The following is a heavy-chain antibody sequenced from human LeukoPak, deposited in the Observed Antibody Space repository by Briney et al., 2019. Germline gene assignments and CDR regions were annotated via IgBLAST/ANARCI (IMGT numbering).Heavy chain of an antibody. V-gene: IGHV4-59*08. CDR3: ARGLRFLETYYMDV. J-gene: IGHJ6*03. Sequence: SSETLSLTCTVSGGSISSYYWSWIRQPPGKGLEWIGYIYYSGSTNYNPSLKSRVTISVDTSKNQFSLKLSSVTAADTAVYYCARGLRFLETYYMDVWGKGTTVTVSS. CDR2: IYYSGST. D-gene: IGHD3-3*01. CDR1: GGSISSYY.